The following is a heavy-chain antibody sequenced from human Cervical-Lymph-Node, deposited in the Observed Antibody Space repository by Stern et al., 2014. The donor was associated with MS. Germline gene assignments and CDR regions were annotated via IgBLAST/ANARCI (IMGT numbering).Heavy chain of an antibody. CDR1: GFTFSSYA. D-gene: IGHD5-12*01. V-gene: IGHV3-23*04. Sequence: EVQLVESGGGLVQPGGSLRLSCAASGFTFSSYAMSWVRQAPGKGLEGVSAISGSGGSTYYADSVKGRFTISRDNSKNTLYLQMNSLRAEDTAVYYCANNIVATQDFDYWGQGTLVTVSS. J-gene: IGHJ4*02. CDR3: ANNIVATQDFDY. CDR2: ISGSGGST.